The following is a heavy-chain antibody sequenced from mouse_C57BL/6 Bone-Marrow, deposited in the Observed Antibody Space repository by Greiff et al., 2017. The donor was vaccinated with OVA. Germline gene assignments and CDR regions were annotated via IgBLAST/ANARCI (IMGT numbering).Heavy chain of an antibody. CDR3: ARHDYGSPYAMDY. CDR1: GFTFSDYY. Sequence: EVKLVESGGGLVQPGGSLKLSCAASGFTFSDYYMYWVRQTPEKRLEWAAYISNGGGSTYYPDTVKGRFTISRDNAKNTLYLQMSRLKSEDTAMYYCARHDYGSPYAMDYWGQGTSVTVSS. V-gene: IGHV5-12*01. CDR2: ISNGGGST. J-gene: IGHJ4*01. D-gene: IGHD1-1*01.